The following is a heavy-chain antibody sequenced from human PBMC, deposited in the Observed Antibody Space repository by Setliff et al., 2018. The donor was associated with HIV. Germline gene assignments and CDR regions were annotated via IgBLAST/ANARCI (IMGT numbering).Heavy chain of an antibody. Sequence: ASVKVSCKASGYTFTDYYIHWVRQAPGQGLEWMGRINPNSGGTNYAQKFQGRVTMTRDRSISTAHMELSRLRSDDTAVYYCATKVYCTNGVCLDAFDVWGQGTMVTVSS. D-gene: IGHD2-8*01. CDR1: GYTFTDYY. V-gene: IGHV1-2*06. J-gene: IGHJ3*01. CDR2: INPNSGGT. CDR3: ATKVYCTNGVCLDAFDV.